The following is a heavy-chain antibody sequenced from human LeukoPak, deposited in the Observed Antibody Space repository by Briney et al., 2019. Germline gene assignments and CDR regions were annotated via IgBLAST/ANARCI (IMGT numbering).Heavy chain of an antibody. J-gene: IGHJ6*02. CDR2: INHEGGGI. D-gene: IGHD1-1*01. CDR1: GFTFSESW. V-gene: IGHV3-7*01. Sequence: GGSLRLSCAASGFTFSESWMTWVRQVPGLGLEWVAHINHEGGGIQYVDSVKGRFTISRDNAKGSVYLQMNSLRAEDTAIYHCATYINWVAGDVWGQGTTVIVSS. CDR3: ATYINWVAGDV.